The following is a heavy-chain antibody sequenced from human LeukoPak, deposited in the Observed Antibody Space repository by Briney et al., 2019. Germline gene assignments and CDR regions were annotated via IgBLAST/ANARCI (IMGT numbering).Heavy chain of an antibody. CDR1: GFTFSSYA. J-gene: IGHJ6*02. Sequence: GGSLRLSCAASGFTFSSYAMSWVRQAPGKGLEWVSAISGSGGSTYYADSVKGRFTISRDNAKNSLYLQMNSLRPEDTAVYYCATRVYCGGDCYSSHGMDVWGPGTTVTVSS. V-gene: IGHV3-23*01. CDR2: ISGSGGST. CDR3: ATRVYCGGDCYSSHGMDV. D-gene: IGHD2-21*02.